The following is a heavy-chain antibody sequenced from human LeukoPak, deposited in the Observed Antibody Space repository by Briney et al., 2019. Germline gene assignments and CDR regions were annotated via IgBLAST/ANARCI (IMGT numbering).Heavy chain of an antibody. D-gene: IGHD2/OR15-2a*01. CDR2: LRYDGNNK. V-gene: IGHV3-30*02. Sequence: GSLRLSCAASGFTFSNFGMSWVRQAPGKGLEWVAFLRYDGNNKYYADSVKGRFTISRDTSKNTLYLQMNSLRAEDTAVYYCAKDSATYSCDYWGQGTLVTVSS. CDR1: GFTFSNFG. J-gene: IGHJ4*02. CDR3: AKDSATYSCDY.